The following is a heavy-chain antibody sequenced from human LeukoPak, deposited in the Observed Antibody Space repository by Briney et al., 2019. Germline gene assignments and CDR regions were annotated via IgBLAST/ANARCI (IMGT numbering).Heavy chain of an antibody. CDR2: MNPNSGNT. V-gene: IGHV1-8*01. Sequence: ASVKVSCKASGYTFTSYDINWVRQATGQGLEWMGWMNPNSGNTGYAQKFQGRVTMTRNTSISTAYMELSSLRSEDTAVYYCARGYCSSTSCYHYYGMDVWGQGTTATVSS. J-gene: IGHJ6*02. CDR1: GYTFTSYD. D-gene: IGHD2-2*01. CDR3: ARGYCSSTSCYHYYGMDV.